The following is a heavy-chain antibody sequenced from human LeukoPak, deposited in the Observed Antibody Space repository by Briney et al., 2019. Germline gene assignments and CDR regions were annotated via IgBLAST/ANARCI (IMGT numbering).Heavy chain of an antibody. D-gene: IGHD5-24*01. CDR3: ARGLRSADGITDY. V-gene: IGHV1-8*01. CDR1: GHTFTSYD. CDR2: MNPNSGNT. J-gene: IGHJ4*02. Sequence: GASVKVSCKASGHTFTSYDINWVRQATGQGLEWMGWMNPNSGNTGYAQKFQGRVTMTRNTSISTAYMELSSLRSEDTAVYYCARGLRSADGITDYWGQGTLVTVSS.